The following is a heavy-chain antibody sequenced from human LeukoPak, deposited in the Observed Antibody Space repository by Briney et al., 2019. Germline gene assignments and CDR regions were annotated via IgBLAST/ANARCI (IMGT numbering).Heavy chain of an antibody. CDR2: TGSTGVST. CDR1: GFTFSSYA. J-gene: IGHJ4*02. D-gene: IGHD2-2*01. Sequence: GGSLRLSCAASGFTFSSYAMNWVRQAPGKGLEWVSATGSTGVSTFYADSVKGRFTVSRDNSKNTLSLQMNSLRAEDRAVYYCAKDPGVVPAHYFDYWGQGILLTVSS. V-gene: IGHV3-23*01. CDR3: AKDPGVVPAHYFDY.